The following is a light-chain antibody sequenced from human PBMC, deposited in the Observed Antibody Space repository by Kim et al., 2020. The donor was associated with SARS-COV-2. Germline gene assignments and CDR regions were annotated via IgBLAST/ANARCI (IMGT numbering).Light chain of an antibody. CDR1: QSISGY. J-gene: IGKJ1*01. CDR2: TAS. CDR3: QHSYRSPWT. Sequence: SASVGDTVAITCRASQSISGYLNWYQQKPGKAPILLIYTASTLQSGVPPRFTGSGSGTDFTLTIFNLQPEDSAIYYCQHSYRSPWTFGQGTKVEI. V-gene: IGKV1-39*01.